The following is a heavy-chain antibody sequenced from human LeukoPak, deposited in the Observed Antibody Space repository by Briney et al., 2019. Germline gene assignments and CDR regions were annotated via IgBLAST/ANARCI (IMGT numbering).Heavy chain of an antibody. CDR1: GFTFSSYW. V-gene: IGHV3-7*01. CDR3: ARARLRGVEAFDY. Sequence: PGGSLRLSCAASGFTFSSYWMSWVRQAPGKGLEWVANIKQDGSEKYYVDSVKGRFTISRDNTKKSLYLQMNSLRAEDTAVYYCARARLRGVEAFDYWGQGTLVTVSS. J-gene: IGHJ4*02. CDR2: IKQDGSEK. D-gene: IGHD3-10*01.